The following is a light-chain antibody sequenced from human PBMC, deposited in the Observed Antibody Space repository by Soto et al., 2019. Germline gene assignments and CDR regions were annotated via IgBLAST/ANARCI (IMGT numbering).Light chain of an antibody. V-gene: IGLV2-14*01. CDR2: EVT. Sequence: QSALTQPASVSGSPGQSITISCTGTSSDVGGYDYVSWYQQHPGKAPKLIVYEVTTRPSGVSNRFSGSKSGNTASLTISGLQAEDEADYYFNSYTRSTSVVFGGGTKLTVL. CDR3: NSYTRSTSVV. CDR1: SSDVGGYDY. J-gene: IGLJ2*01.